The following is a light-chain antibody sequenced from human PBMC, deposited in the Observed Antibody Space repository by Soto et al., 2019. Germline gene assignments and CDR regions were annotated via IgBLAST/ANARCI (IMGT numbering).Light chain of an antibody. J-gene: IGKJ5*01. Sequence: EIVLTQSPDTLSLSPGESATLSCRASQSVSSNYLAWYQQKPGRAPRLLIYGASNRATGIPDSFSGSVSGTDFPLTISRLEPEDFAVFYCQQYSDSITFGQGTRLEIE. CDR1: QSVSSNY. CDR3: QQYSDSIT. CDR2: GAS. V-gene: IGKV3-20*01.